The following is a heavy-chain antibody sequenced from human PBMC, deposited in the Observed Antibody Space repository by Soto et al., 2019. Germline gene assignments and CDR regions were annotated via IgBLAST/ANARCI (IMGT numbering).Heavy chain of an antibody. CDR1: GFTVSSNY. Sequence: GGSLRLSCAASGFTVSSNYMSWVRQSPGKGLEWVSVIYSGGSTYYADSVKGRFTISRDNSKNTLYLQMNSLRAEDTAVYYCVGDSSSHPLYYYYGMDVWGQGTTVTVSS. J-gene: IGHJ6*02. CDR3: VGDSSSHPLYYYYGMDV. D-gene: IGHD6-6*01. CDR2: IYSGGST. V-gene: IGHV3-53*03.